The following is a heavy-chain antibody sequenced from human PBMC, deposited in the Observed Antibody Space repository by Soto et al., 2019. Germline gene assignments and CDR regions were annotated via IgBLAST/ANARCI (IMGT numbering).Heavy chain of an antibody. V-gene: IGHV3-30*18. D-gene: IGHD3-9*01. J-gene: IGHJ4*02. CDR2: ISYDGSNK. CDR3: AKEMVLRYFACLDY. CDR1: GFTFSSYG. Sequence: QVQLVESGGGVVQPGRSLRLSCAASGFTFSSYGMHWVRQAPGKGLEWVAVISYDGSNKYYADSVKGRFTISRDNSKNTLYLQMNSLRAEDTAVYYCAKEMVLRYFACLDYWGQGTLVTVSS.